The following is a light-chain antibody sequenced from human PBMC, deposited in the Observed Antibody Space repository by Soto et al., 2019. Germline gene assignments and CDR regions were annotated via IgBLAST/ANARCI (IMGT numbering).Light chain of an antibody. Sequence: DIQMTQSPSTLSASVGDRVTITCRASQSISSWVAWYQQKPGKAPKLLIYDASSWESGVPSRFSGSGSGTGFTLTISSLQPDDFATYYCQQYNSYPWTFGQGTKVEIK. V-gene: IGKV1-5*01. CDR1: QSISSW. J-gene: IGKJ1*01. CDR2: DAS. CDR3: QQYNSYPWT.